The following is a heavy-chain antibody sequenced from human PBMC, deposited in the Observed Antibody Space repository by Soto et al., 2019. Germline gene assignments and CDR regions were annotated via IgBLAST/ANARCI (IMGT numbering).Heavy chain of an antibody. CDR3: AKDSISGMLAFDY. J-gene: IGHJ4*02. CDR1: GFSFSTYA. V-gene: IGHV3-23*01. Sequence: GGSLRLSCAASGFSFSTYAMSWVRQAPGKGLEWVSAISGSGGSTYYADSVKGRFTISRDNSKNTLYLQMSGLRAEDTAVYYCAKDSISGMLAFDYWGQGTLVTVSS. CDR2: ISGSGGST. D-gene: IGHD2-8*01.